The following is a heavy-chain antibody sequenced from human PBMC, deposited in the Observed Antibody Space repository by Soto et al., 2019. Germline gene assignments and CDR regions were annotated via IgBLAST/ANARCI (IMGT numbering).Heavy chain of an antibody. D-gene: IGHD6-19*01. V-gene: IGHV1-18*01. CDR2: ISAYNGNT. CDR1: GYTFTSYG. J-gene: IGHJ4*02. CDR3: ARVTGQWLDTGFDY. Sequence: ASVKVSCKASGYTFTSYGISWVRQAPGQGLEWMGWISAYNGNTNYAQKLQGRVTMTTDTSTSTAYMELRSLRSDDTAVYYCARVTGQWLDTGFDYWGQGTLVTVSS.